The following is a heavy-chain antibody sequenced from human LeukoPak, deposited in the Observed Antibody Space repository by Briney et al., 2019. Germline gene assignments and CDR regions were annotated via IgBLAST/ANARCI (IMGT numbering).Heavy chain of an antibody. CDR3: ARGITSGPRRYDVRNFDY. J-gene: IGHJ4*02. D-gene: IGHD5-12*01. Sequence: GGSLRLSCTASGFIFSTSWMSWVRQAPGKGLEWVANINLDGSEKYYVDSVKGRFTISRDNAKNSLYLQMNSLRAEDTAVYYCARGITSGPRRYDVRNFDYWGQGTPVTVSS. V-gene: IGHV3-7*01. CDR1: GFIFSTSW. CDR2: INLDGSEK.